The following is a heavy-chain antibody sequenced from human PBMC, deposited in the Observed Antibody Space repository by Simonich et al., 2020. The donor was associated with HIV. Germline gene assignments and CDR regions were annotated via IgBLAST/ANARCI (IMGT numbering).Heavy chain of an antibody. CDR3: ARAGLTMVRGVPGAFDI. J-gene: IGHJ3*02. D-gene: IGHD3-10*01. CDR1: GESLSYF. Sequence: QVHLQQWGAGLLKPSETLSLTCAVYGESLSYFCSWVRQPPGKGLEWIGEVTHSGSTRSNPSLRSGVSISVGTSQNQFSLKLGSVTAADTAVYYCARAGLTMVRGVPGAFDIWGQGTMVTVSS. V-gene: IGHV4-34*01. CDR2: VTHSGST.